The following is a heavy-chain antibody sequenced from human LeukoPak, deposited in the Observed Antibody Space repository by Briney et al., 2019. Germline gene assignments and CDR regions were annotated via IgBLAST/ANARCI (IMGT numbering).Heavy chain of an antibody. CDR1: GGSSSSYY. Sequence: SETLSLTCTVSGGSSSSYYWSWIRQPAGKGLEWIGRIYTSGSTNYNPSLKSRVTMSVDTSKNQFSLKLSSVTAADTAVYYCASGIEYSSSDYWGQGTLVTVSS. CDR2: IYTSGST. V-gene: IGHV4-4*07. CDR3: ASGIEYSSSDY. D-gene: IGHD6-6*01. J-gene: IGHJ4*02.